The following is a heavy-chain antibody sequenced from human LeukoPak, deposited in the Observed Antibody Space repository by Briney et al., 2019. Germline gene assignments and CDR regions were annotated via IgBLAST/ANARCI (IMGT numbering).Heavy chain of an antibody. V-gene: IGHV4-39*02. CDR2: IYYSGST. CDR3: AREVTGYYYYMDV. J-gene: IGHJ6*03. CDR1: GGSISSSSYY. Sequence: SETLSLTCTVSGGSISSSSYYWGWIRQPPGKGLEWIGSMLEWIGSIYYSGSTYYNPSLKSRVTISVDTSKNQISLKLNSVTAADTAVYYCAREVTGYYYYMDVWGKGTTVTVSS. D-gene: IGHD1-20*01.